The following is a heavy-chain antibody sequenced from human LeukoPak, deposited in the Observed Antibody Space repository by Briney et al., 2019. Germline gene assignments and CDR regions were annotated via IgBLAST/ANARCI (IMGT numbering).Heavy chain of an antibody. D-gene: IGHD6-19*01. CDR3: ARVAVAGAPNYYGLDV. Sequence: ASVKVPCKASGYTFTGYYMHWVRQAPGQGLEWMGWINPNSGGTKYAQKFQGRVTVTRDTSVSTAYMELSSLRSDDTAVYYCARVAVAGAPNYYGLDVWGQGTTVTVSS. CDR2: INPNSGGT. J-gene: IGHJ6*02. CDR1: GYTFTGYY. V-gene: IGHV1-2*02.